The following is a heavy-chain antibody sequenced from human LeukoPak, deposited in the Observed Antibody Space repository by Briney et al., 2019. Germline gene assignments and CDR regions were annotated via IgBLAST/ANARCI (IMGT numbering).Heavy chain of an antibody. D-gene: IGHD6-19*01. CDR2: ISYDGSNK. Sequence: GGSLRLSCAASGFTFSSYAMHWVRQAPGEGLEWVAVISYDGSNKYYADSVKGRFTISRDNSKNTLYLQMNSLRAEDTAVYYCAKETEYSSGWSITYYFDYWGQGTLVTVSS. CDR3: AKETEYSSGWSITYYFDY. CDR1: GFTFSSYA. V-gene: IGHV3-30*04. J-gene: IGHJ4*02.